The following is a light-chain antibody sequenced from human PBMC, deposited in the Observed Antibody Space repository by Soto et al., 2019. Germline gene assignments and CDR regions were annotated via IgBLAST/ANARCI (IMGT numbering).Light chain of an antibody. V-gene: IGKV3-20*01. CDR1: QSLSSGQ. CDR2: DAS. Sequence: EIEMAQSPGTLSLSRRERATLSCKASQSLSSGQLAWYQQTRGQAPSLLIHDASSRSTGISDRFTGSGSGTDFTLTIPTMEHQDFGVYYCQQYGSSPRTFG. CDR3: QQYGSSPRT. J-gene: IGKJ1*01.